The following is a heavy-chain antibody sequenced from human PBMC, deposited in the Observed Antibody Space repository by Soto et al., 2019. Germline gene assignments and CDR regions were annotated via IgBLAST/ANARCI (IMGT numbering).Heavy chain of an antibody. CDR1: GGAFRRYS. J-gene: IGHJ4*02. V-gene: IGHV1-69*01. Sequence: QVQLEQSGPEVKRPGTSVKVSCKASGGAFRRYSVSWVRQAPGQGLEWIGGVIPVFNTSNYSLKFQGRVAISADESTSTVFVGLGSMRSEDTALGCCARGEETTAVTIFKHWGQGTLVTVS. CDR2: VIPVFNTS. D-gene: IGHD3-3*02. CDR3: ARGEETTAVTIFKH.